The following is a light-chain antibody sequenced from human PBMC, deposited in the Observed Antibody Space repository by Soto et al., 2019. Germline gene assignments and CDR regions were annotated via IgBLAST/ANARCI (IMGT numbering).Light chain of an antibody. V-gene: IGLV2-11*01. Sequence: QSALTQPRSVSGSPGQSVTISCTGSSSDVGGYNYVSWYQQHPGKAPKLMIYDVSLRPSGVPDRFSGSKSGNTASLTISGLQADDDADSYCCSYAGSYVVFGGGTQLTVL. CDR2: DVS. J-gene: IGLJ2*01. CDR1: SSDVGGYNY. CDR3: CSYAGSYVV.